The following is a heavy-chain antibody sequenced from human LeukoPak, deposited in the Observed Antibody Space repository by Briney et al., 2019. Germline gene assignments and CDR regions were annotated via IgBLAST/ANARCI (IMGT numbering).Heavy chain of an antibody. Sequence: SGTLSLTCSVSGDSMSGYYWSWIRQPPGKGLEWIGHISHSGRTSYNPSLKSRVTISLDRSKNQFSLKLTAVTAADTAMYYCARGYYGSGSFDLDYWGQGTLVIVSS. CDR1: GDSMSGYY. CDR2: ISHSGRT. J-gene: IGHJ4*02. V-gene: IGHV4-59*12. CDR3: ARGYYGSGSFDLDY. D-gene: IGHD3-10*01.